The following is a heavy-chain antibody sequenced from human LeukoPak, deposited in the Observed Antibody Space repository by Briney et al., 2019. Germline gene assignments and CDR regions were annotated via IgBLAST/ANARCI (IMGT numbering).Heavy chain of an antibody. CDR1: GGSFRGYY. CDR3: ARGNMVRGARP. CDR2: INHSGST. Sequence: SETLSLTCAVYGGSFRGYYWSWIRQPPGKGLEWIGEINHSGSTNYNPSLKSRVTISVDTSKNQFSLKLSSVTAADTAVYYCARGNMVRGARPWGQGTLVTVSS. D-gene: IGHD3-10*01. J-gene: IGHJ5*02. V-gene: IGHV4-34*01.